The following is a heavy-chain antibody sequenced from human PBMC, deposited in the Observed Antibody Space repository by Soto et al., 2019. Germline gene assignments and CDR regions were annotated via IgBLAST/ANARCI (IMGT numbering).Heavy chain of an antibody. D-gene: IGHD1-1*01. Sequence: SETLSLTCTVSGGSISSYYWSWIRQPPGKGLEWIGYIYYSGSTNYNPSLKSRVTISVDTSKNQFSLKLSSVTAADTAVYYCARVRVDDPTLDYWGQGTLVTDSS. J-gene: IGHJ4*02. CDR3: ARVRVDDPTLDY. V-gene: IGHV4-59*01. CDR1: GGSISSYY. CDR2: IYYSGST.